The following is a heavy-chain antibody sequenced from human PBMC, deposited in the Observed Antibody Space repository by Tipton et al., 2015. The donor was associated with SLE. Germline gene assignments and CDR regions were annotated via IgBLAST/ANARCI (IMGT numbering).Heavy chain of an antibody. Sequence: LSLTCAGSGFAFSSYWMHWVRRPPGKGLEWISYINSDGSVTKYADSVKGRFTISRDNAENALYLQMTTLSVEDTAVYYCARDDETNSAWYNWLDPWGQGTQVTVSS. D-gene: IGHD1-14*01. V-gene: IGHV3-74*01. CDR2: INSDGSVT. CDR1: GFAFSSYW. CDR3: ARDDETNSAWYNWLDP. J-gene: IGHJ5*02.